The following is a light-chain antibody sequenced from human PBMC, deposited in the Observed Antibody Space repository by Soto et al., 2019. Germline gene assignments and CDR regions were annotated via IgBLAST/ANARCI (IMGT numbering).Light chain of an antibody. Sequence: QSVLTQPASVSGSPGQSITISCTGTSSAVGGSNYVSWYQQHPGKAPKLIISDVSYRPSGVSNRFSGSKSGNTASLTISGLQVEDEADYYCSSYTSSSTYVFGTGTKITVL. CDR1: SSAVGGSNY. V-gene: IGLV2-14*01. J-gene: IGLJ1*01. CDR3: SSYTSSSTYV. CDR2: DVS.